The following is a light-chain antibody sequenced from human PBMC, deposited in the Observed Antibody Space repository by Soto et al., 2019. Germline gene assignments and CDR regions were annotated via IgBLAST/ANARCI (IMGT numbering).Light chain of an antibody. CDR2: KVS. J-gene: IGKJ5*01. CDR1: QSLLHSDGNTY. CDR3: MQGTHWPT. Sequence: DVVMTQSPLSLPVTLGQSASLSCRSSQSLLHSDGNTYLTWFHQRPGQSPRRLIYKVSNRESGVPDRFSGSGSGTDFTLKISRVEAEHVGLYYCMQGTHWPTFGQATRLEIK. V-gene: IGKV2-30*02.